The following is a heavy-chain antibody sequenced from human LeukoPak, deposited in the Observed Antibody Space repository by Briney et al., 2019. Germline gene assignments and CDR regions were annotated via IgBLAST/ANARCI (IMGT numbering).Heavy chain of an antibody. J-gene: IGHJ5*02. D-gene: IGHD6-19*01. Sequence: ASVKVSCKASGYTFTSYGISWVRQAPGQGLEWMGWISAYNGNTNYAKKLQGRVTMTTDTSTSTVYMELSSLRSEDTAVYYCARGKQWLVRSRGNWFDPWGQGTLVTVSS. V-gene: IGHV1-18*01. CDR2: ISAYNGNT. CDR3: ARGKQWLVRSRGNWFDP. CDR1: GYTFTSYG.